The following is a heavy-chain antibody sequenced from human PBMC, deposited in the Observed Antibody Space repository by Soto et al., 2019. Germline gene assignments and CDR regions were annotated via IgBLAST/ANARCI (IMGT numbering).Heavy chain of an antibody. CDR2: ISYDGSNK. D-gene: IGHD3-22*01. V-gene: IGHV3-30*18. J-gene: IGHJ4*02. Sequence: QVQLVESGGGVVQPGRSLRLSCAASGFTFSSYGMHWVRQAPGKGLEWVAVISYDGSNKYYADSVKGRFTISRDNSKNTLYLQMNSLRAEDTAVDYCAKPPYYYDSSGYILDWGQGTLVTVSS. CDR3: AKPPYYYDSSGYILD. CDR1: GFTFSSYG.